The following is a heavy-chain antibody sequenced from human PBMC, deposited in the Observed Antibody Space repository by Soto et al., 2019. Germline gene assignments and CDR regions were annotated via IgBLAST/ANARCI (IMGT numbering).Heavy chain of an antibody. J-gene: IGHJ5*02. CDR2: ISYDGSNK. CDR1: GFTFSSYA. V-gene: IGHV3-30-3*01. D-gene: IGHD5-18*01. CDR3: ARDLKIQLWGNNWSDP. Sequence: PGGSLRLSCAASGFTFSSYAMHWVRQAPGKGLEWVAVISYDGSNKYYADSVKGRFTISRDNSKNTLYLQMNSLRAEDTAVYYCARDLKIQLWGNNWSDPWGQGTLVTVSS.